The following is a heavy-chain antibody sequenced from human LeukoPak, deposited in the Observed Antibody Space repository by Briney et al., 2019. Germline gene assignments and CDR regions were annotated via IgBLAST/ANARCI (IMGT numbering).Heavy chain of an antibody. D-gene: IGHD2-2*01. V-gene: IGHV3-74*01. CDR3: ARDMPFTITCVDY. Sequence: PGGSLRLSCAASGFTFSSYWMHWIRQAPGEGLGWVSRINSDGSSTSYADSVKGRFTISRDNAKNSLYLQMNSLRAEDTALYYCARDMPFTITCVDYWGQGTLVTVSS. J-gene: IGHJ4*02. CDR2: INSDGSST. CDR1: GFTFSSYW.